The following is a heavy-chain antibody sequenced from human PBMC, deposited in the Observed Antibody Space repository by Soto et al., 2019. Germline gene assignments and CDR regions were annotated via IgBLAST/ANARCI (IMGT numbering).Heavy chain of an antibody. Sequence: ASVKVSCKASGYTFTSYDINWVRQATGQGLEWMGWMNPNSGNTGYAQKFQGRVTMTRNTSISTAYMELSSLRSEDTAVYYCARFQSTYYDFWSGYSLYYYYYYMDVWGKGTTVTVSS. V-gene: IGHV1-8*01. CDR2: MNPNSGNT. CDR1: GYTFTSYD. J-gene: IGHJ6*03. CDR3: ARFQSTYYDFWSGYSLYYYYYYMDV. D-gene: IGHD3-3*01.